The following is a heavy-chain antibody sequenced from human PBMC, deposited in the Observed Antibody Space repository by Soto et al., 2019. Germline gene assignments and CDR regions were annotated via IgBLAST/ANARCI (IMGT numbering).Heavy chain of an antibody. J-gene: IGHJ6*02. CDR3: ARGRIVVVPAASGNYYYGMDV. D-gene: IGHD2-2*01. CDR1: GGTFSSYA. CDR2: IIPIFGTA. V-gene: IGHV1-69*13. Sequence: SVKVSCKAPGGTFSSYAISWVRQAPGQGLEWMGGIIPIFGTANYAQKFQGRVTITADESTSTAYMELSSLRSEDTAVYYCARGRIVVVPAASGNYYYGMDVWGQGTTVTVSS.